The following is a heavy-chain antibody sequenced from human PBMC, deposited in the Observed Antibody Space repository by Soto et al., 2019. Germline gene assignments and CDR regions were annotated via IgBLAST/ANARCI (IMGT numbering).Heavy chain of an antibody. CDR2: INHSGST. J-gene: IGHJ3*02. V-gene: IGHV4-34*01. CDR3: ARGPRVVWVVPTAQRDVFDI. D-gene: IGHD2-2*01. Sequence: QVQLQQWGAGLLKPSETLSLTCAVYGGSFSDFYWNCIRQPPGKGLEWIGEINHSGSTSYNPSLKSRVTISVDTSKNQIYMKLTSETAADKAVYYCARGPRVVWVVPTAQRDVFDIWGQGTMVTVSS. CDR1: GGSFSDFY.